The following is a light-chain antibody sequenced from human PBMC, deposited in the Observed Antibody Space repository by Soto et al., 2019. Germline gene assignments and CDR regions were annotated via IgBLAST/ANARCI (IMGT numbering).Light chain of an antibody. Sequence: EIVLTQSPATVSLSPGERATLSCRASQSVSSFLSWHQQKPGQAPRLLIYGASSRATGIPDRFSGSGSGTHFTLTISRLEPGDFAVYYCQHFGGTTFTFGQGTRLEIK. CDR3: QHFGGTTFT. J-gene: IGKJ5*01. V-gene: IGKV3-20*01. CDR2: GAS. CDR1: QSVSSF.